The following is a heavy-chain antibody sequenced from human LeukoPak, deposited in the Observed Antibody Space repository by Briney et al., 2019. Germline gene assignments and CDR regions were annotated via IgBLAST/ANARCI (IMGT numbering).Heavy chain of an antibody. CDR2: IIPIFGTA. Sequence: SVKVSCKASGGTFSSYAISWVRQAPGQGLEWMGGIIPIFGTANYAQKFQGRVTITADESTSTAYMELSRLRSDDTAVYYCAREPQDYGSGSYYNYYYGVDVWGQGTTVTVSS. V-gene: IGHV1-69*01. CDR1: GGTFSSYA. J-gene: IGHJ6*02. CDR3: AREPQDYGSGSYYNYYYGVDV. D-gene: IGHD3-10*01.